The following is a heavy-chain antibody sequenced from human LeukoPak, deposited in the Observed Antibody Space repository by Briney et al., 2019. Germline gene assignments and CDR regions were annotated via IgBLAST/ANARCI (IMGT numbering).Heavy chain of an antibody. J-gene: IGHJ5*02. CDR3: AKGGYDFWSGYPRFDP. CDR1: GFTFSSYA. V-gene: IGHV3-23*01. Sequence: PPGGSLRLSCAASGFTFSSYAMSWVRRAPGKGLEWVSAISGSGGSTYYADSVKGRFTISRDNSKNTLYLQMNSLRAEDTAVYYCAKGGYDFWSGYPRFDPWGQGTLVTVSS. CDR2: ISGSGGST. D-gene: IGHD3-3*01.